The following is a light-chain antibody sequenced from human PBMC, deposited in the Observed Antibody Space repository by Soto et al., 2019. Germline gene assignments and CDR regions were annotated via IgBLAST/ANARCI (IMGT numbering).Light chain of an antibody. CDR3: QQSYGAPPT. Sequence: DIQLTQSPSSLSASLGDRVTITCRASLTTSIYLNWYQQKPGKAPRLLIYAASNLQSGVPSRFSGSGSGTDFTLPISSLQPEDFATYYCQQSYGAPPTFGQGTKVESK. J-gene: IGKJ1*01. CDR1: LTTSIY. CDR2: AAS. V-gene: IGKV1-39*01.